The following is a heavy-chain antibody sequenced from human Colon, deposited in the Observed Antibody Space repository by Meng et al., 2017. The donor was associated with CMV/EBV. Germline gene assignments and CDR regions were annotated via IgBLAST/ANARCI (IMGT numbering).Heavy chain of an antibody. J-gene: IGHJ4*02. D-gene: IGHD3-10*01. Sequence: GGSLRLSCAAAGFNLNDYVMHWVRQAPGKGLEWVSSINWTSDTIGYADSVKGRFTVSRDNAKNSLFLQMNSLRPEDTALYYCVKPEYYYVSGSYSPYFESWGQGTLVTVSS. CDR1: GFNLNDYV. CDR2: INWTSDTI. CDR3: VKPEYYYVSGSYSPYFES. V-gene: IGHV3-9*01.